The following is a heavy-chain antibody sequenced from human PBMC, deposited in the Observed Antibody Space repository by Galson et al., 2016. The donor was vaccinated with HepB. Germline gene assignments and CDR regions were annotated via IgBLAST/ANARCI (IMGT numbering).Heavy chain of an antibody. J-gene: IGHJ6*02. CDR2: INPNSGGT. Sequence: SVKVSCKASGYTFIGYYMHWVRQAPGQGLAWMGWINPNSGGTKYAQKFQGRVTMTRDTSISTAYMELSRLGSDDTAVYYCAREGCSSSNCSPRSLGMDVWGQGTTVTVSS. D-gene: IGHD2-2*01. V-gene: IGHV1-2*02. CDR3: AREGCSSSNCSPRSLGMDV. CDR1: GYTFIGYY.